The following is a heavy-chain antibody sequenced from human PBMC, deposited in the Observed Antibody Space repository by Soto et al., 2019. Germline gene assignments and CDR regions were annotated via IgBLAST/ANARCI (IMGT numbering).Heavy chain of an antibody. CDR2: ISSSSYI. CDR1: GFTFSSYS. Sequence: GGSLRLSCAASGFTFSSYSMNWVRQAPGKGLEWVSSISSSSYIYYADSVKGRFTISRDNAKNSLYLQMNSLRAEDTAVYYCARDVLIYDSVSSHYMDVWGKGTTVTVSS. V-gene: IGHV3-21*01. J-gene: IGHJ6*03. CDR3: ARDVLIYDSVSSHYMDV. D-gene: IGHD2-8*01.